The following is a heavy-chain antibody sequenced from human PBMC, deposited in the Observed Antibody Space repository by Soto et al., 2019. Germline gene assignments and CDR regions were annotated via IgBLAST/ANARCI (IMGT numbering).Heavy chain of an antibody. V-gene: IGHV1-8*01. J-gene: IGHJ5*02. D-gene: IGHD3-16*01. CDR2: MNPGSGDT. CDR1: GYSFTNND. Sequence: VKVSCKASGYSFTNNDVTWVRQATGQGLEWMGWMNPGSGDTGYAQKFQGRVTMTRDISIATAYMELSSLRSDDTAIYYCARMATFGSLNWFDPWGQGTLVTVSS. CDR3: ARMATFGSLNWFDP.